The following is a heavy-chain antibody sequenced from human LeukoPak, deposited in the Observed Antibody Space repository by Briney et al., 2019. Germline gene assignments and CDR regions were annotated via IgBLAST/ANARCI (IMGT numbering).Heavy chain of an antibody. Sequence: GGSLRLSCAASGFTFSSYWMHWVRQAPGTGLVWVSRINGDGSSTTYADSVKGRFTISRDNAKNTLYLQMNSLRAEDTAVYYCGRDLELVYYASRGYDYWGQGTLVTVSS. CDR2: INGDGSST. D-gene: IGHD3-22*01. CDR3: GRDLELVYYASRGYDY. J-gene: IGHJ4*02. CDR1: GFTFSSYW. V-gene: IGHV3-74*01.